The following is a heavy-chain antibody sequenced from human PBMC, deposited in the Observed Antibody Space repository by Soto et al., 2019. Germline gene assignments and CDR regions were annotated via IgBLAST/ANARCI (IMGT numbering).Heavy chain of an antibody. Sequence: QVQLVQSGAEVKSPGASVKVSCKASGYTFSNNGINWVRQAPGQGLEWMGWISAYTGNTKYAQSFQGRVTMTIDTSTSTAYLELRTLRYDDTAVYYCARKGGEWEPADYWGQGTLVTVSS. CDR1: GYTFSNNG. CDR2: ISAYTGNT. V-gene: IGHV1-18*01. CDR3: ARKGGEWEPADY. J-gene: IGHJ4*02. D-gene: IGHD1-26*01.